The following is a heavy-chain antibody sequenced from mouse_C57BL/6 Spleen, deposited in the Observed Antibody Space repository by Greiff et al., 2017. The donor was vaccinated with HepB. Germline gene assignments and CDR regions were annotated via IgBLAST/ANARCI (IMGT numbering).Heavy chain of an antibody. CDR1: GYSFTDYN. Sequence: VQLQQSGPELVKPGASVKISCKASGYSFTDYNMNWVKQSNGKSLEWIGVINPNYGTTSYNQKFKGKATLTVDQSSSTAYMQLNSLTSEDSAVYYCARRDSPITTVVEGYAMDYWGQGTSVTVSS. V-gene: IGHV1-39*01. CDR2: INPNYGTT. J-gene: IGHJ4*01. D-gene: IGHD1-1*01. CDR3: ARRDSPITTVVEGYAMDY.